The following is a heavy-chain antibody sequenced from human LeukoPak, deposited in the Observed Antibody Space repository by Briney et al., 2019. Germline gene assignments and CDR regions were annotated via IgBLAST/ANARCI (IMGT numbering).Heavy chain of an antibody. Sequence: ASVTVSCTVSGYTLTELSMHWVRQAPGKGLEWMGGFDPEDGETIYAQKFQGRVTMTEDTSTDTAYMELSRLRSDDTAVYYCARSEGDSHFDYWGQGTLVTVSS. J-gene: IGHJ4*02. CDR2: FDPEDGET. CDR3: ARSEGDSHFDY. CDR1: GYTLTELS. V-gene: IGHV1-24*01. D-gene: IGHD2-21*01.